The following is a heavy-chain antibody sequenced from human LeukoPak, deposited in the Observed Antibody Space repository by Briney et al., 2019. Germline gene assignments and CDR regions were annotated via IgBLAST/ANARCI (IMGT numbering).Heavy chain of an antibody. J-gene: IGHJ5*02. Sequence: PGGSLRLSCAASGFSFSSYAMSWVRQAPGKGLEWVSTISHSAYTTYYADSVKGRFTISRDNAKNTLNLQMSSLRAEDTAVYYCARDLGQYYDTSDNWFDPWGQGTLVTVSS. D-gene: IGHD3-22*01. CDR2: ISHSAYTT. CDR3: ARDLGQYYDTSDNWFDP. V-gene: IGHV3-23*01. CDR1: GFSFSSYA.